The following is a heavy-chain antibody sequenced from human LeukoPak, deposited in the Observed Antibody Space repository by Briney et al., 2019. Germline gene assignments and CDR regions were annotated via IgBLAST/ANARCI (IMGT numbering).Heavy chain of an antibody. D-gene: IGHD4-17*01. CDR1: GFTFSTYA. V-gene: IGHV3-21*01. Sequence: GGSLRLSCAASGFTFSTYAISWVRQAPGKGLEWVSSISSSSSYIYYADSVKGRFTISRDNAKNSLYLQMNTLRAEDTAVYYCARDRTTVTTFDYWGQGTLVTVSS. J-gene: IGHJ4*02. CDR2: ISSSSSYI. CDR3: ARDRTTVTTFDY.